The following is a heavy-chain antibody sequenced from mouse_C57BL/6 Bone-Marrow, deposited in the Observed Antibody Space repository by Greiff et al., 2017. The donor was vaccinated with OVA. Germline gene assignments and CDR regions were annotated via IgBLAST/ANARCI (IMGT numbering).Heavy chain of an antibody. Sequence: QVQLQQPGAELVKPGASVKLSCKASGYTFTSYWMQWVKQRPGQGLEWIGEIDPSDSYTNYNQKFKGKAKLTVDTSSSTAYMQLSSLTSEDSAVYYCARSDYYGSSYTFGYWGQGTTLTVSS. V-gene: IGHV1-50*01. CDR3: ARSDYYGSSYTFGY. CDR2: IDPSDSYT. J-gene: IGHJ2*01. D-gene: IGHD1-1*01. CDR1: GYTFTSYW.